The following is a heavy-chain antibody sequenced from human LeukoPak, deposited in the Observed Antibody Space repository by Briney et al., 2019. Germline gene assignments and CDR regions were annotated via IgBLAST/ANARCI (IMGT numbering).Heavy chain of an antibody. CDR3: ASLVVGYRDASDI. Sequence: SSETLSLTCTVSGGSISSYYWGWIRQPPGKGLEWIGSIYHSGSTYYNPSLKSRVTISVDTSKNQFSLKLSSVTAADTAVYYCASLVVGYRDASDIWGQGTMVTVSS. D-gene: IGHD2-15*01. CDR1: GGSISSYY. V-gene: IGHV4-38-2*02. J-gene: IGHJ3*02. CDR2: IYHSGST.